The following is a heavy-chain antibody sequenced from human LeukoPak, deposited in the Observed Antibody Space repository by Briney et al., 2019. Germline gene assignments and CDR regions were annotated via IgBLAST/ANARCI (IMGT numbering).Heavy chain of an antibody. CDR3: ARDLGGIAGS. D-gene: IGHD1-26*01. Sequence: GRSLRLSCAASGFTFSSYAMHWVRQAPGKGLEWVAVISYDGSNKYYADPVQGRFTIYRDNSKNTLYLQMNSLRAEDTALYYCARDLGGIAGSWGQGALVTVSS. J-gene: IGHJ1*01. CDR1: GFTFSSYA. V-gene: IGHV3-30*07. CDR2: ISYDGSNK.